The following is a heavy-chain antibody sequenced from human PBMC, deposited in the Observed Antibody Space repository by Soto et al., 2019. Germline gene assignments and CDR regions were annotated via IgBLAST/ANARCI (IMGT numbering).Heavy chain of an antibody. CDR3: WEWLPLLYGMDV. D-gene: IGHD3-3*01. CDR2: IKSKTDGGTT. J-gene: IGHJ6*02. CDR1: GITFSNAW. V-gene: IGHV3-15*01. Sequence: GGSLRLSCAASGITFSNAWMSWVRQAPGKGLEWVGRIKSKTDGGTTDYAAPVKGRFTISRDDSKNTLYLQMNSLKTEDTAVYYCWEWLPLLYGMDVWGQGTTVTVSS.